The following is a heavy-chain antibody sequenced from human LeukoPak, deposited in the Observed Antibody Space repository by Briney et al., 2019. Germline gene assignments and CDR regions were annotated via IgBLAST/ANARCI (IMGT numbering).Heavy chain of an antibody. CDR1: GGSFSGYY. D-gene: IGHD3-22*01. V-gene: IGHV4-34*01. CDR3: ARARRYYYDSSPNRFDP. J-gene: IGHJ5*02. CDR2: INHSGST. Sequence: SETLSLTCAVYGGSFSGYYWSSLRQPPGKGLESIGEINHSGSTNYNPSLKTRATISVDTSKNQFSLTLSSVPAADTAVYYCARARRYYYDSSPNRFDPWGQGTLVTVSS.